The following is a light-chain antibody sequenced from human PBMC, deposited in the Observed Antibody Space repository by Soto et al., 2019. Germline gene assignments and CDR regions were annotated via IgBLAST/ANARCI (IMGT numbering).Light chain of an antibody. CDR3: SSFASSATLV. CDR1: SSDIGYHNR. CDR2: EVS. Sequence: QSALTQPPSVCGSPGQSVTISCTGTSSDIGYHNRVSWYQQPPGTAPKLMIYEVSTRYSGVPDRFSGSKSGNTASLTISGLQAEDEADYYCSSFASSATLVFGGGTKLTVL. J-gene: IGLJ3*02. V-gene: IGLV2-18*02.